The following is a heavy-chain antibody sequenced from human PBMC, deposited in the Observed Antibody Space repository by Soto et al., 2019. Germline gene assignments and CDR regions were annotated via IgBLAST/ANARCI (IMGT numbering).Heavy chain of an antibody. CDR3: ATKVMTTVTTSWWYFDL. CDR1: GFTFSSYG. Sequence: QVQLVGSGGGVVQPGRSLRLSCAASGFTFSSYGMHWVRQAPGKGLEWVAVISYDGSNKYYADSVKGRFTISRDNSKNTLYLQMNSLRAEDTAVYYCATKVMTTVTTSWWYFDLWGRGTLVTVSS. V-gene: IGHV3-30*03. CDR2: ISYDGSNK. D-gene: IGHD4-17*01. J-gene: IGHJ2*01.